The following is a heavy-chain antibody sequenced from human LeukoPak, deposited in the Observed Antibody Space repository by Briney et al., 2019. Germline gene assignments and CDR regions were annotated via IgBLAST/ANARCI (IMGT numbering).Heavy chain of an antibody. Sequence: GGSLRLSCAVSGFTFSSYWMSWVRQAPGGGLEWLASIKQDGSEKYYVDSVKGRFTISRDNAKNSLYLQMNSLRAEDTAVYYCARGQVAFDIWGQGTMVTVSS. CDR2: IKQDGSEK. V-gene: IGHV3-7*01. CDR3: ARGQVAFDI. CDR1: GFTFSSYW. J-gene: IGHJ3*02.